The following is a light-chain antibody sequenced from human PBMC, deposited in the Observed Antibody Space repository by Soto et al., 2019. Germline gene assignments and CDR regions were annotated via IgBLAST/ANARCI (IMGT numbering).Light chain of an antibody. Sequence: DIQMTQSPSSLSASVGDRVTITCRASQGISNYLAWYQQKPGKVPKLLIYAASTLQSGVPSRFSGSGSGTDFTLTIGSLQPEDVATYYCQKYNSAPPGYTFGQGTKLEIK. V-gene: IGKV1-27*01. CDR1: QGISNY. J-gene: IGKJ2*01. CDR3: QKYNSAPPGYT. CDR2: AAS.